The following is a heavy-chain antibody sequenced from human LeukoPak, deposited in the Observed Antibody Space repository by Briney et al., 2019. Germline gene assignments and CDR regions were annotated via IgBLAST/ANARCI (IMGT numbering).Heavy chain of an antibody. CDR2: IWYDGSNK. J-gene: IGHJ4*02. V-gene: IGHV3-33*06. Sequence: PGRSLRLSCAASGFTFSSYGMHWVPQAPGKGLGGVAVIWYDGSNKYYADTVKGRLTIARDNSKNTLYLQMNSLRAEDTAVYYCAKDSDYGSGKGTFDFWGQGALVTVSS. CDR3: AKDSDYGSGKGTFDF. CDR1: GFTFSSYG. D-gene: IGHD3-10*01.